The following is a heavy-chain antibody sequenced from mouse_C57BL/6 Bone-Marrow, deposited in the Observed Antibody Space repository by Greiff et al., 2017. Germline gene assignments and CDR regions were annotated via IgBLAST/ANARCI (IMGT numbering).Heavy chain of an antibody. D-gene: IGHD2-4*01. CDR3: TYYDAFDY. V-gene: IGHV14-4*01. Sequence: EVTLQESGAELVRPGASVKLSCTASGFNIKDDYMHWVKQRPEQGLEWIGWIDPENGDPESASKFQGKATITASTSYNTAYLQLSSLTSEDTAVYYCTYYDAFDYWGQGTTLTVSS. CDR1: GFNIKDDY. CDR2: IDPENGDP. J-gene: IGHJ2*01.